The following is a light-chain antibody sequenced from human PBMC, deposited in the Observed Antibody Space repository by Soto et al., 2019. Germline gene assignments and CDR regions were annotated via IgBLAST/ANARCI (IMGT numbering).Light chain of an antibody. CDR3: QQYGNSPWT. CDR1: QSVRTSY. CDR2: GAS. J-gene: IGKJ1*01. V-gene: IGKV3-20*01. Sequence: EVVLTLSPGTLSLSPGERATLSCRASQSVRTSYLAWYQQKPGQAPRLFIYGASSRATGIPDRFSGSGSGTDFTLTISRLEPEDFAVYHCQQYGNSPWTFGQGTKVDIK.